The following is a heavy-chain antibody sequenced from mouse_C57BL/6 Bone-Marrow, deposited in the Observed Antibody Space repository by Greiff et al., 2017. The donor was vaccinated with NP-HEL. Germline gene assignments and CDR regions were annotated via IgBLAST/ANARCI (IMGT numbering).Heavy chain of an antibody. D-gene: IGHD3-2*02. CDR1: GYTFTSYW. V-gene: IGHV1-53*01. CDR3: TRWGYCGEGYFWG. Sequence: QVQLQQPGTELVKPGASVKLSCKASGYTFTSYWMHWVKQRPGQGLEWIGNINPSNGGTNYNEKFKSKATLTVDKSSSTAYMQISSLTSEDSADYYCTRWGYCGEGYFWGWGKGATLTV. CDR2: INPSNGGT. J-gene: IGHJ2*01.